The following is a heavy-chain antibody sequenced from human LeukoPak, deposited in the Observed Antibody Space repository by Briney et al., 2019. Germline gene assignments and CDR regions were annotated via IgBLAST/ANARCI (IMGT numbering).Heavy chain of an antibody. J-gene: IGHJ5*02. CDR2: VTSSGGTT. CDR3: AREGGSKNRFDP. CDR1: GFTFSSYE. Sequence: PGGSLRLSCAASGFTFSSYEMNWVRQAPGKGLEWISYVTSSGGTTYYADSVKGRFTISRDNAKNSLYLQMNSLRAEDTAVYYCAREGGSKNRFDPWGQGTLVTVSS. D-gene: IGHD1-26*01. V-gene: IGHV3-48*03.